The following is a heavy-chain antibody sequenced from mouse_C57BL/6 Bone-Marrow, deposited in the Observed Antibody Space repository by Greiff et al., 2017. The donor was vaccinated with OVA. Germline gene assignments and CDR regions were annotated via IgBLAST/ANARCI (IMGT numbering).Heavy chain of an antibody. Sequence: QVQLQQPGAELVKPGASVKLSCKASGYTFTSYWMQWVKQRPGQGLEWIEEIDPSDSYTNYNQKFKGKATLTVDTSSSTAYMQLSSLTSEDSAVYYCARDGYYGYWGQGTTLTVSS. CDR2: IDPSDSYT. J-gene: IGHJ2*01. V-gene: IGHV1-50*01. D-gene: IGHD2-3*01. CDR3: ARDGYYGY. CDR1: GYTFTSYW.